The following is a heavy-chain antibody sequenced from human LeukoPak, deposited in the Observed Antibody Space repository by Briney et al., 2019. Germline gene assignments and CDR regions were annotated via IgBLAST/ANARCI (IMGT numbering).Heavy chain of an antibody. CDR3: ARAGLYYYDSSGYYPFDY. D-gene: IGHD3-22*01. V-gene: IGHV3-48*01. CDR1: GFTFSTYN. CDR2: ISSTSSPI. Sequence: GGSLRLSCVASGFTFSTYNMYWVRQAPGKGLEWVSYISSTSSPIYYADSVKGRFTISRDNAKNLLSLQMNSLRAEDTAVYYCARAGLYYYDSSGYYPFDYWGQGTLVTVSS. J-gene: IGHJ4*02.